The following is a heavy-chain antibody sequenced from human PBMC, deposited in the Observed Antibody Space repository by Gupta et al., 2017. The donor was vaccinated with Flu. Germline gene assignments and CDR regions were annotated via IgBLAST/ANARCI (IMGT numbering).Heavy chain of an antibody. CDR3: AKLTAGYNRNWDYYGMDV. V-gene: IGHV3-23*05. CDR2: INKEGTVT. Sequence: GKGLEWVSTINKEGTVTFYADSVKGRFTISRDNSKNILYLQMNGLGAADTAIYYCAKLTAGYNRNWDYYGMDVWGQGSTVTVSS. D-gene: IGHD5-12*01. J-gene: IGHJ6*02.